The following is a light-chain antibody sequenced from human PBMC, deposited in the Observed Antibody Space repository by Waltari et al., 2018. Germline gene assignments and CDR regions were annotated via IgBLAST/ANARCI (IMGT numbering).Light chain of an antibody. Sequence: EIVLTQSPGTLSLSPGERATLSCRASQSVSNSYLAWYQQKPGQTPRLLIYGASSRATGIPDMFSGSGSGTDFTLTISRLEPEDFAVYYCQQYGSSPLLTFGPGTKVEVK. CDR1: QSVSNSY. CDR2: GAS. V-gene: IGKV3-20*01. J-gene: IGKJ3*01. CDR3: QQYGSSPLLT.